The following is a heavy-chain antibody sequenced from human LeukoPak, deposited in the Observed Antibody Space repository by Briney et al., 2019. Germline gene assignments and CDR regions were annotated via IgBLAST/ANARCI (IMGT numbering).Heavy chain of an antibody. CDR1: GYTFTGYY. CDR3: ARENCNSTSCYTRYYYGIDV. J-gene: IGHJ6*02. V-gene: IGHV1-2*06. Sequence: ASVKVSCTASGYTFTGYYMHWVRQAPGQGLEWMGRINPNSGGTNYAQKFQGRVTMTRDTSISTAYMELSRLRSDDTAVYYCARENCNSTSCYTRYYYGIDVWGQGTTVTVSS. D-gene: IGHD2-2*02. CDR2: INPNSGGT.